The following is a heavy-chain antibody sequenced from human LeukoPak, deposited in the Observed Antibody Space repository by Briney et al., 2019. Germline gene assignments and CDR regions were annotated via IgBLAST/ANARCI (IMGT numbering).Heavy chain of an antibody. D-gene: IGHD2-15*01. CDR2: IWYDGNNK. J-gene: IGHJ4*02. CDR3: AKDAATPALDY. CDR1: GFTFSTYG. Sequence: GGSLRLSCAASGFTFSTYGMHWVRQAPGKGLEWVAVIWYDGNNKYYADSVKGRFTISGDNPKSTLFLQINSLRGEDTAVYYCAKDAATPALDYWGREPWSPSPQ. V-gene: IGHV3-30*02.